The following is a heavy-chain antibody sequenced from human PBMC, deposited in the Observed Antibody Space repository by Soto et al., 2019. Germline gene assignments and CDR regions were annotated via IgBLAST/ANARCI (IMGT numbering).Heavy chain of an antibody. CDR2: ISGSSGNA. CDR3: AREMAGLGGEYDS. Sequence: QVQLVQSGAEVKNPGASVKVSCKTSGYTFTKYGVGWVRQAPGQGLEWMGWISGSSGNANYAEKVQGRITLTTDTPTSTAYIELRSLRSDDTAVYYCAREMAGLGGEYDSWGQGTLVTVSS. V-gene: IGHV1-18*01. D-gene: IGHD3-16*01. CDR1: GYTFTKYG. J-gene: IGHJ4*02.